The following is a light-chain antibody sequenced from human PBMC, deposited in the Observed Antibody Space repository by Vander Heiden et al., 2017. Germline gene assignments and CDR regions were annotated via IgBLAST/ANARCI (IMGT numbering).Light chain of an antibody. CDR2: AAS. V-gene: IGKV1-39*01. CDR1: ESINRY. J-gene: IGKJ4*01. Sequence: IQMPQSPSSLSASVGDRVTITCRASESINRYLNWYQQKPGKAPRFLISAASNLESGGPSRFTGSGSGRDFTLTISSLQPEDFATYFCQQSYTTPLTFGGGTRVDLK. CDR3: QQSYTTPLT.